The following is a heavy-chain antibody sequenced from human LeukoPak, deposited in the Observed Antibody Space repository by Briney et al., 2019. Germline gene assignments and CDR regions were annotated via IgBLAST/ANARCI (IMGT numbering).Heavy chain of an antibody. CDR1: GFTFSSYG. D-gene: IGHD6-19*01. CDR3: ARDRSNLDGILLDGFDV. J-gene: IGHJ3*01. Sequence: PGGTLRLSCAASGFTFSSYGMSWVRQAPGKGLEWVSSISSRGTQTYYTDSMKGRITVSRDNAKNSLYLQLNSLRGDDTAVYYCARDRSNLDGILLDGFDVWGQGTLVTVSS. V-gene: IGHV3-21*01. CDR2: ISSRGTQT.